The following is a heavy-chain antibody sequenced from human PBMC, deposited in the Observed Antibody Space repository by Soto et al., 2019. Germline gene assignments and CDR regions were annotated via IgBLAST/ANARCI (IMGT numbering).Heavy chain of an antibody. CDR1: GGSFRSYG. V-gene: IGHV1-69*13. D-gene: IGHD3-10*01. Sequence: SVKVAYKASGGSFRSYGISWVRQAPGQGHEWMGGIIPIFGTANHAQKFQGRVTITADESTSTAYMELSSLRSEDTAVYYCARSTPPMVRGGYFDYWGQGALVTVSS. CDR2: IIPIFGTA. J-gene: IGHJ4*02. CDR3: ARSTPPMVRGGYFDY.